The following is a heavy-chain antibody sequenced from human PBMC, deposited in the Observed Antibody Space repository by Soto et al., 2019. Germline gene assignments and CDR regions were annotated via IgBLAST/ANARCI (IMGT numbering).Heavy chain of an antibody. D-gene: IGHD6-19*01. CDR1: GGSISSSSYY. Sequence: QLQLQESGPGLVKPSETLSLTCTVSGGSISSSSYYWGWIRQPPGKGLEWIGSIYYSGSTYYNPSLKSRVTISVDTSKNQFSLKLSSVTAADTAVYYCARHLQWLALGPNWYFDLWGRGTLVTVSS. CDR3: ARHLQWLALGPNWYFDL. J-gene: IGHJ2*01. V-gene: IGHV4-39*01. CDR2: IYYSGST.